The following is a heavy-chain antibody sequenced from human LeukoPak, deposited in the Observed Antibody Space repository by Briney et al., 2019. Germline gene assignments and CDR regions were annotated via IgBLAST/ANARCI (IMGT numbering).Heavy chain of an antibody. D-gene: IGHD6-19*01. J-gene: IGHJ4*02. CDR2: ISSSSFYI. CDR1: GFTFSTSS. CDR3: AKEVENSSGWYSHFDY. V-gene: IGHV3-21*01. Sequence: GGSLRLSCAASGFTFSTSSMHWVRQAPGKGLEWVSSISSSSFYIYYADSLKGRFTISRDNAKSSLYLQMNSLRAEDTAVYYCAKEVENSSGWYSHFDYWGQGTLVTVSS.